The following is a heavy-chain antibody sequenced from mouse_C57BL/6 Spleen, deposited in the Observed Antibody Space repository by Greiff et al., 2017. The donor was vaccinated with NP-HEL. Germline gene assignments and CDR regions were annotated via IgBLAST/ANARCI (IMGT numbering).Heavy chain of an antibody. J-gene: IGHJ4*01. V-gene: IGHV1-80*01. CDR2: IYPGDGDT. CDR1: GYAFSSYW. CDR3: ARLGTTGAMDY. Sequence: QVHVKQSGAELVKPGASVKISCKASGYAFSSYWMNWVKQRPGKGLEWIGQIYPGDGDTNYNGKFKGKATLTADKSSSTAYMQLSSLTSEDSAVYFCARLGTTGAMDYWGQGTSVTVSS. D-gene: IGHD1-1*01.